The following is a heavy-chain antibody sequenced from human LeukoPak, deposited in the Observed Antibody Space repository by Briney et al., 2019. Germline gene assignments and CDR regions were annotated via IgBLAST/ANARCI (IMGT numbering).Heavy chain of an antibody. CDR3: ARAGDGYYPYYYGMDV. CDR1: GGSISSGGYS. D-gene: IGHD3-22*01. V-gene: IGHV4-30-2*01. CDR2: IYHSGST. Sequence: PSETLSLTCAVSGGSISSGGYSWSWIRQPPGQGLEWIGYIYHSGSTYYNPSLKSRVTISVDRSKNQFSLKLSSVTAADTAVYYCARAGDGYYPYYYGMDVWGQGTTVTVSS. J-gene: IGHJ6*02.